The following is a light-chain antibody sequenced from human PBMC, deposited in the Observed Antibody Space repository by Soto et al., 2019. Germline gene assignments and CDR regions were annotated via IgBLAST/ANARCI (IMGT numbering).Light chain of an antibody. CDR1: QGIHNF. CDR2: GAS. CDR3: QKYDMDPPAT. Sequence: DIQMTQSPSSLSAFVGDSVTMSCRASQGIHNFLAWYQHKPGKAPKLLIFGASTLHSGVTSRFSGSGSGTDFTLTITNLQPEDVATYYCQKYDMDPPATFGQGTKVEI. V-gene: IGKV1-27*01. J-gene: IGKJ1*01.